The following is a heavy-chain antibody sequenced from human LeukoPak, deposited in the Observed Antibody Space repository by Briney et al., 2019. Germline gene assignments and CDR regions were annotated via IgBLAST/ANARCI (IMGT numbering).Heavy chain of an antibody. J-gene: IGHJ3*02. V-gene: IGHV4-59*08. CDR2: IYYSGST. CDR3: ARHAFSDDAFGI. Sequence: PSETLSLTCTVSGGSISSYYWSWIRQPPGKGLEWIGYIYYSGSTNYNPSLKSRVTISVDTSKNQFSLKLSSVTAADTAVYYCARHAFSDDAFGIWGQGTMVTVSS. CDR1: GGSISSYY.